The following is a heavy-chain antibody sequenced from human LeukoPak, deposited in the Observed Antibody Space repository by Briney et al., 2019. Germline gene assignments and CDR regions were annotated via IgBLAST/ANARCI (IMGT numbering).Heavy chain of an antibody. D-gene: IGHD6-13*01. CDR3: ARVDQGSSWPYYYYYYYMDV. Sequence: PGGSLRLSCAASGFTFSSYAMHWVRQAPGKGLEWVAVISYDGSNKYYADSVKGRFTISRDNSKNTLYLQMNSLRAEDTAVYYCARVDQGSSWPYYYYYYYMDVWGKGTTVTVSS. CDR2: ISYDGSNK. J-gene: IGHJ6*03. CDR1: GFTFSSYA. V-gene: IGHV3-30-3*01.